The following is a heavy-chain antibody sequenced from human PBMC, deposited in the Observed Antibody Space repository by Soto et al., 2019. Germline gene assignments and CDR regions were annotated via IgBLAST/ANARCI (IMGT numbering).Heavy chain of an antibody. CDR2: IYHSGTA. Sequence: QVQLQESGPGLVKPSGTLSLTCAVSGDSISRSNWWSWVRQPPGKGLEWIGEIYHSGTANYTSSLKSRVTISVDKSKNQFSLKLNAVTAADTAVYFCARGSASYNGRSDPGGQGTLVTVSS. J-gene: IGHJ5*02. CDR1: GDSISRSNW. CDR3: ARGSASYNGRSDP. D-gene: IGHD1-26*01. V-gene: IGHV4-4*02.